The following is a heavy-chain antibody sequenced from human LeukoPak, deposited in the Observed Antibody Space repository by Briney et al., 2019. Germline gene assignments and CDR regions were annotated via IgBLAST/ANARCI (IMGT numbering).Heavy chain of an antibody. V-gene: IGHV4-39*07. Sequence: SETLSLTCTVSGGSISSSSYYWGWIRQPPGKGLEWIGSIYYSGSTNYNPSLKSRVTISVDTSKNQFSLKLSSVTAADTAVYYCARGLLPFPLYYYYMDVWGKGTTVTVSS. CDR1: GGSISSSSYY. CDR2: IYYSGST. D-gene: IGHD4-23*01. CDR3: ARGLLPFPLYYYYMDV. J-gene: IGHJ6*03.